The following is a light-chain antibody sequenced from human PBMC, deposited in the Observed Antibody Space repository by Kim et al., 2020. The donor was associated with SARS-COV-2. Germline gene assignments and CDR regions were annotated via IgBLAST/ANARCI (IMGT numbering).Light chain of an antibody. J-gene: IGLJ2*01. CDR3: QAWDSSLVV. Sequence: SYELTQPPSVSVSPGQTASITCSGDKLGDKYACWYQQKPGQSHVLVIYQDSKRPSGIPERFSGSNSGNTATLTISGTQAMDEADYYCQAWDSSLVVFGGGTQLTVL. CDR2: QDS. V-gene: IGLV3-1*01. CDR1: KLGDKY.